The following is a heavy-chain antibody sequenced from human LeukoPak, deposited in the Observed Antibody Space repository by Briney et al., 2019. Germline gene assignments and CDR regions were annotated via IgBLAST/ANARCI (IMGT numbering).Heavy chain of an antibody. D-gene: IGHD5-12*01. V-gene: IGHV3-21*04. Sequence: GGSLRLSCAASGFTFSSYSMNWVRQAPGKGLEWVGSISGGSSYLYYADSVKGRFTISRDNSKNTLYLQMNSLRAEDTAVYYCAKEWAVATIGGAFDIWGQGTMVTVSS. CDR2: ISGGSSYL. CDR1: GFTFSSYS. J-gene: IGHJ3*02. CDR3: AKEWAVATIGGAFDI.